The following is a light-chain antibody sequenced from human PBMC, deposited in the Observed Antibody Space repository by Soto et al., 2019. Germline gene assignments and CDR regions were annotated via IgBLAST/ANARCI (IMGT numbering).Light chain of an antibody. CDR3: SSYVGSNSLV. V-gene: IGLV2-8*01. Sequence: QSALTQPPSASGSPGQSVTISCTGTSSDVGDYNYVSWYQQHPGRAPKLMIFEVNKRPSGVPDRFSGSKSGNTASLTVSGLQAEDEADYYCSSYVGSNSLVFGGGTKLTVL. J-gene: IGLJ2*01. CDR2: EVN. CDR1: SSDVGDYNY.